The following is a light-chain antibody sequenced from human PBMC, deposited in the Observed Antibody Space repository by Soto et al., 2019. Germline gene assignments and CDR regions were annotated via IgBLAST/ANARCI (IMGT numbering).Light chain of an antibody. CDR3: QQRSKWPLT. V-gene: IGKV3-15*01. CDR1: QSISNN. J-gene: IGKJ4*01. CDR2: GAS. Sequence: EIVMTQSPATLSVSPGEGATLSCRASQSISNNLAWYQQKPGQAPRLLIYGASTRATGLPARFSGSGSGTEFTLTISSLQSEDFAVYYCQQRSKWPLTFGGGTKVEIK.